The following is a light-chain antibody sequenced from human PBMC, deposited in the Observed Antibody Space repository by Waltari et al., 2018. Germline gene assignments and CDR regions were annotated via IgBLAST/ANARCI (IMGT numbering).Light chain of an antibody. Sequence: QSVLTQPPSVSGAPGQRVTISCTGSSSNIGAGYDVPWYQQLPGTAPKLLIYGNSNRPSGVPDRFSGSKSGTSASLAITGLQAEDEADYYCQSYDSSFRVFGGGTKLTVL. CDR2: GNS. CDR1: SSNIGAGYD. J-gene: IGLJ2*01. CDR3: QSYDSSFRV. V-gene: IGLV1-40*01.